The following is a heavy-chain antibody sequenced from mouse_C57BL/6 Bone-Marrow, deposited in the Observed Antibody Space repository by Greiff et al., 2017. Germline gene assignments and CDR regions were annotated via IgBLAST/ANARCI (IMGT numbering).Heavy chain of an antibody. V-gene: IGHV1-4*01. CDR3: SRQVYDYDDEVDC. D-gene: IGHD2-4*01. Sequence: VQLQQSGAELARPGASVKMSCKASGYTFTSYTMHWVKRRPGQGLEWIGYINPSSGYTKYNQKFKDKATLTADKSSSTAYMQLSSLTSEDSAVYYCSRQVYDYDDEVDCWGQGTTLTVSS. J-gene: IGHJ2*01. CDR2: INPSSGYT. CDR1: GYTFTSYT.